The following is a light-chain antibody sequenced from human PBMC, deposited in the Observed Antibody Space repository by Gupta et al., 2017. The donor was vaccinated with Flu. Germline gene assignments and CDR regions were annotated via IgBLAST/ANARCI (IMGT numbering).Light chain of an antibody. CDR2: GAS. V-gene: IGKV3-15*01. CDR1: QSGRSN. CDR3: QQYNNWSPLT. Sequence: DIVLTQSLATLSLSPGEKATISCRASQSGRSNLAWYQQKPGQDPRLLIYGASTRATSIPARISGSRCGTEYTLTISSLLSEDFAVYYCQQYNNWSPLTFGGGTKVEIK. J-gene: IGKJ4*01.